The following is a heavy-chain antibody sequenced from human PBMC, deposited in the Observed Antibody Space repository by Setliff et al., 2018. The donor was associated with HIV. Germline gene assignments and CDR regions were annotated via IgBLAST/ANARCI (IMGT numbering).Heavy chain of an antibody. J-gene: IGHJ4*02. V-gene: IGHV1-3*01. CDR3: ANGGSGGQFDY. Sequence: ASVKVSCKASGYTFTSHDLHWVRQVPGQGLEWMGWINLVTGKTVYLQKFQGRVTITRDTSASTAYMEMSSLRSEDTAVYYCANGGSGGQFDYWGQGTRGTVSS. CDR1: GYTFTSHD. CDR2: INLVTGKT. D-gene: IGHD3-16*01.